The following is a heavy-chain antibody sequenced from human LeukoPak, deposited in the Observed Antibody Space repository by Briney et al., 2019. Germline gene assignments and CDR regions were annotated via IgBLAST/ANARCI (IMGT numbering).Heavy chain of an antibody. Sequence: GGSQSLSCVLSRLPHSSYSMLCVPQAPAKGLEWVSSITSSSSYILYADSVEGRYTIHRDNAKNTLYLQMNSLIAEDTAVDYCARDPRVTGTTGVFDSWGQGTLVTVSS. CDR3: ARDPRVTGTTGVFDS. D-gene: IGHD1-1*01. CDR2: ITSSSSYI. CDR1: RLPHSSYS. J-gene: IGHJ4*02. V-gene: IGHV3-21*01.